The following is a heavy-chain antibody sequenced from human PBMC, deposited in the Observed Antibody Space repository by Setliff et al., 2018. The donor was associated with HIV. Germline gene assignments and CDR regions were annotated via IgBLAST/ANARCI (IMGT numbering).Heavy chain of an antibody. Sequence: GGSLRLSCVASGFSFSNSWMSWVRQAPGKGLEWVGRIKSKSDGETADFAAPVKGRFTISRDDSKSTLYLQMNSLKTEDTALYYCTRDRGARGKYSSYFDSWGQGTRVTVSS. CDR3: TRDRGARGKYSSYFDS. CDR1: GFSFSNSW. J-gene: IGHJ4*02. D-gene: IGHD1-26*01. V-gene: IGHV3-15*01. CDR2: IKSKSDGETA.